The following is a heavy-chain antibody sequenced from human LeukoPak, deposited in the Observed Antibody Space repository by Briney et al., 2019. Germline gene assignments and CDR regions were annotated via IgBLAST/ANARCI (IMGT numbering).Heavy chain of an antibody. J-gene: IGHJ4*02. Sequence: SETLSLTCTVSGGSISSSSYYWGWIRQPPGKGLEWIGSIYYSGSTYYNPSLKSRVTISVDTSKNQFSLKLSSVTAADTAVYYCARPSGSYTERDDYWGQGTLVTVSS. CDR1: GGSISSSSYY. V-gene: IGHV4-39*07. CDR2: IYYSGST. CDR3: ARPSGSYTERDDY. D-gene: IGHD1-26*01.